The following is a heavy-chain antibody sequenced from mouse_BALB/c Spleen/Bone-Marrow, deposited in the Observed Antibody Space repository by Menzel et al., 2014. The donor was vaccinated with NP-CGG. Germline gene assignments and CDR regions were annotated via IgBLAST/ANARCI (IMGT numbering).Heavy chain of an antibody. V-gene: IGHV14-3*02. CDR2: IDPANGNT. D-gene: IGHD1-2*01. CDR1: GFNIEDTY. J-gene: IGHJ4*01. Sequence: VQLQQPGAELVKPGASVKLSCTASGFNIEDTYMHWVKQRPEQGLEWIGWIDPANGNTKYDPKFQGKATITADTSSNTAYLQLSSLTSEDTAVYYCAEITTAAYYVMDYWGQGTSVTVSS. CDR3: AEITTAAYYVMDY.